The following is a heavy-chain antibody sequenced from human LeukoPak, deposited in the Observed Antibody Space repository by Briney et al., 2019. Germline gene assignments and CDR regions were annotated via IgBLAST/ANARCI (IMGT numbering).Heavy chain of an antibody. J-gene: IGHJ4*02. D-gene: IGHD2-2*01. CDR3: ARDRSSSTNPPLGY. V-gene: IGHV3-9*01. CDR2: ISWNSGSI. Sequence: GGSLRLSCAASGFTFDDYAMHWVRQAPGKGLEWVSGISWNSGSIGYADSVKGRFTISRDNAKNSLYLQMNSLRAEDTALYYCARDRSSSTNPPLGYWGQGTLVTVSS. CDR1: GFTFDDYA.